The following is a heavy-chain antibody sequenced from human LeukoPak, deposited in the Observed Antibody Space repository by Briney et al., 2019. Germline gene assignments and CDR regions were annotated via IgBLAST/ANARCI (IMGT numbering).Heavy chain of an antibody. CDR2: MNPNSGNT. Sequence: ASVKVSCKASGYTFTSYDINWVRQATGQGLEWMGWMNPNSGNTGYAQKFQGRVTMTRNTSISTAYMELSSLRPEDTALYYCARDRTAEAGNDYYMGVWGNGTTVIVSS. V-gene: IGHV1-8*01. CDR3: ARDRTAEAGNDYYMGV. D-gene: IGHD6-13*01. J-gene: IGHJ6*03. CDR1: GYTFTSYD.